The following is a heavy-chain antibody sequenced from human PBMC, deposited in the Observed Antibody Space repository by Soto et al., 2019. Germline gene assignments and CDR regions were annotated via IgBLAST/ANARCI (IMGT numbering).Heavy chain of an antibody. V-gene: IGHV3-23*01. D-gene: IGHD6-13*01. CDR3: VKDRAANGIYWYFDL. CDR2: ISGGGGTT. Sequence: PGGSLRLSCAASGFTFCSYAMSWVRQAPGRGLEWVSGISGGGGTTYYADSVEGRFTISTDISKNTVYLQMNSLRAEDTATYYCVKDRAANGIYWYFDLWGRGTLVTVSS. J-gene: IGHJ2*01. CDR1: GFTFCSYA.